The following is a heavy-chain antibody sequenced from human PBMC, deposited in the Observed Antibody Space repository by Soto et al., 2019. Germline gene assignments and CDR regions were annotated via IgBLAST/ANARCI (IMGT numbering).Heavy chain of an antibody. CDR2: ISGSGGST. V-gene: IGHV3-23*01. CDR1: GVTLSSYA. D-gene: IGHD1-26*01. CDR3: AKDLLGSGSSYYFDY. Sequence: GGSLSLSCADSGVTLSSYAMSWLRQAPGKGLEWVSAISGSGGSTYYADSVKGRFTISRDNSKNTLYLQMNSLRAEDTAVYYCAKDLLGSGSSYYFDYWGQGTLVTVSS. J-gene: IGHJ4*02.